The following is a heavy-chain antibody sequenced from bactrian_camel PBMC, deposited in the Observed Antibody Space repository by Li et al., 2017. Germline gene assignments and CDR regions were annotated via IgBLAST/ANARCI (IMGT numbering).Heavy chain of an antibody. CDR3: AASFQLPCLGSDERAYDY. D-gene: IGHD1*01. CDR1: GAFYTSFC. J-gene: IGHJ4*01. Sequence: HVQLVESGGGSVQAGGSLRLSCSASGAFYTSFCLGWFRQRPGAEREGVAVIDTDGFTSYADSVKGRFTISQDNAGNTLYLQMNSLQPEDTAVYFCAASFQLPCLGSDERAYDYWGQGTQVTVS. CDR2: IDTDGFT. V-gene: IGHV3S1*01.